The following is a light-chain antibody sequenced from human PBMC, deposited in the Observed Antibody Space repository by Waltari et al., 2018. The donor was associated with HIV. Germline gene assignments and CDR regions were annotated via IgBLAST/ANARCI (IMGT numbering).Light chain of an antibody. CDR2: GAS. V-gene: IGKV3-20*01. Sequence: EIILTQSPGTLSLSPGERATLSCRASQRVSSSHLAWYQHKPGQAPRLLIYGASSRATGIPDRCSGSGSGTDFILTISGLEPEDFAVYYCQQYGGSRWTFGQGTKVEIK. J-gene: IGKJ1*01. CDR1: QRVSSSH. CDR3: QQYGGSRWT.